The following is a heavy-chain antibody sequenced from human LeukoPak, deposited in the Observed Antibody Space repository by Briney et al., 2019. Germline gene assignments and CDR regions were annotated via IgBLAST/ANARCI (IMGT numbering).Heavy chain of an antibody. CDR1: GFSLSSYA. V-gene: IGHV3-23*01. D-gene: IGHD6-13*01. CDR2: ISGSGGSK. Sequence: GGSLSLSCAPSGFSLSSYAMSWVRQAPRNGLEWGSAISGSGGSKYYAGSVKGRFTISRDNSKNTLYLRMNSLRAEDADVYYCAKDSSSWYEDPTPFDYWGGGTLVTVSS. J-gene: IGHJ4*02. CDR3: AKDSSSWYEDPTPFDY.